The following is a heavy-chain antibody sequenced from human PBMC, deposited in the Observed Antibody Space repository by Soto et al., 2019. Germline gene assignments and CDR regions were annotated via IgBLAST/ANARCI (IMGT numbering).Heavy chain of an antibody. CDR2: MNPNNGNT. J-gene: IGHJ4*02. D-gene: IGHD7-27*01. CDR1: GYTFTDYD. Sequence: QVQLVQSGAEVEKPGASVKVSCKASGYTFTDYDINWMRQATGQGLEWMGWMNPNNGNTGYAQKFQGRVTMTRDTSTSTAYMESSSLTSDDTAVYYCARNTRQTGDFDYWGQGTLVTVSS. V-gene: IGHV1-8*01. CDR3: ARNTRQTGDFDY.